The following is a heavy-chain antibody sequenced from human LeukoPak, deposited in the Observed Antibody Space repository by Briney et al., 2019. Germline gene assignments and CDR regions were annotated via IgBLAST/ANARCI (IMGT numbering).Heavy chain of an antibody. CDR3: AKDRKLYFTIMFGGVFDY. J-gene: IGHJ4*02. CDR2: ISGSSGST. Sequence: PGGSLRLSCAGSGFTFSSYGMSWVRQAPGKGLGWVSGISGSSGSTYYAESVKGRFTISRDNPKNTLYLQMNSLRAADTAVYYCAKDRKLYFTIMFGGVFDYWGQGTLVTVSS. CDR1: GFTFSSYG. V-gene: IGHV3-23*01. D-gene: IGHD3-16*01.